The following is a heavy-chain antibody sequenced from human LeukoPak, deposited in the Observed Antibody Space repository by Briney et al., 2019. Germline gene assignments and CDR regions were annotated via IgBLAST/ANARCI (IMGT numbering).Heavy chain of an antibody. CDR2: IYSGGST. D-gene: IGHD3-9*01. Sequence: GGSLRLSCAASGFTVSSNYMSWVRQAPGKGLEWVSVIYSGGSTYHADSVKGRFTISRHNSKNTLYLQMNSLRAEDTAVYYCARADRDILTTYYYGMDAWGQGTTVTVSS. V-gene: IGHV3-53*04. J-gene: IGHJ6*02. CDR1: GFTVSSNY. CDR3: ARADRDILTTYYYGMDA.